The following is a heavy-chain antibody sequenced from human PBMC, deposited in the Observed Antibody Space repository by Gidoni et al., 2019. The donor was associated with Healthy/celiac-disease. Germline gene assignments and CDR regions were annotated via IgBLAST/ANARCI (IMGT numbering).Heavy chain of an antibody. Sequence: QVQLVESVGGVVQPGRSLGLSCAASGFPFSSFGMHWVRQAPGKGLEWVAVISYDGSNKYYADSVKGRFTISRDNSKNTLYLQMNSLRAEDTAVYYCAKDSSGWSLGPDYWGQGTLVTVSS. V-gene: IGHV3-30*18. CDR1: GFPFSSFG. CDR2: ISYDGSNK. CDR3: AKDSSGWSLGPDY. J-gene: IGHJ4*02. D-gene: IGHD6-19*01.